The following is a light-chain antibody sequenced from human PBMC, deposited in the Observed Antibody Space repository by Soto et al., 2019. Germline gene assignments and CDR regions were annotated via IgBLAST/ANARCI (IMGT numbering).Light chain of an antibody. J-gene: IGKJ5*01. Sequence: DIQMTQSASCLSASVGDRVTITCRASQGIYNYLAWYQQKPGKAPKLLIYAASTLEAGVPSRFSGSGSGTDFTLTISSLQPEDVATYYCHKYNSALLTFGQGTRLEIK. CDR2: AAS. CDR3: HKYNSALLT. V-gene: IGKV1-27*01. CDR1: QGIYNY.